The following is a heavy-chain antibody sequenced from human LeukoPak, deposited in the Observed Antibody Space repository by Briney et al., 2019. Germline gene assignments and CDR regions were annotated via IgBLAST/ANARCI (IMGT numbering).Heavy chain of an antibody. Sequence: PGRSLSLSCATSGFPFSAYDMHWVRQAPGKGLEWVSAVGSAGDTHYPGAVKRRFSTPRSYTTDSWYLQMPSLRRGDTAVYFCVRGALPGDNWYFHLWGRGTLVTVSS. CDR3: VRGALPGDNWYFHL. D-gene: IGHD3-9*01. J-gene: IGHJ2*01. CDR1: GFPFSAYD. V-gene: IGHV3-13*01. CDR2: VGSAGDT.